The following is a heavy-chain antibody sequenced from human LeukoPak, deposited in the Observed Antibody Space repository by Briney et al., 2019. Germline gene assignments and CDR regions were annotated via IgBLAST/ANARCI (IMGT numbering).Heavy chain of an antibody. D-gene: IGHD2-2*01. CDR3: ARDIGDCSSTSCHRGTYYYYGMDV. V-gene: IGHV4-59*01. J-gene: IGHJ6*02. Sequence: PSETLSLTCTVSGGSISIYYWSWIRHTPRNGLEWIGYLHYSRNTNTNPSLKSRLTISVDTSKNQFSLKLSSVTAADTAVYYCARDIGDCSSTSCHRGTYYYYGMDVWGQGTTVTVSS. CDR2: LHYSRNT. CDR1: GGSISIYY.